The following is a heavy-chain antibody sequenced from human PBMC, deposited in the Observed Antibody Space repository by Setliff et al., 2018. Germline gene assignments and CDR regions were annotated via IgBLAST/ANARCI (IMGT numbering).Heavy chain of an antibody. CDR3: ARRIVGAVDGFDI. V-gene: IGHV4-39*01. D-gene: IGHD1-26*01. Sequence: PSETLSLTCTVSGASITTSNSYWGWIRQPPGKGLEWIAHIYYSGNTFYNPSLGSRLTISGDTPKNQFSLKLSSVTAADTAVYYCARRIVGAVDGFDIWGQGTMVTVSS. J-gene: IGHJ3*02. CDR2: IYYSGNT. CDR1: GASITTSNSY.